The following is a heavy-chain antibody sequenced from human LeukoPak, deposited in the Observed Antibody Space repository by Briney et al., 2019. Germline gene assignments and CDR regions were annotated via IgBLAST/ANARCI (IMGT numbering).Heavy chain of an antibody. D-gene: IGHD3-16*02. CDR2: ISSSSSYI. J-gene: IGHJ4*02. V-gene: IGHV3-21*01. Sequence: GGSLRLSCAASGFTFSSYAMSWVRQAPGKGLEWVSSISSSSSYIYYADSVKGRFTISRDNAKNSLYLQMNSLRAEDTAVYYCARETLGELSHFDYWGQGTLVTVSS. CDR3: ARETLGELSHFDY. CDR1: GFTFSSYA.